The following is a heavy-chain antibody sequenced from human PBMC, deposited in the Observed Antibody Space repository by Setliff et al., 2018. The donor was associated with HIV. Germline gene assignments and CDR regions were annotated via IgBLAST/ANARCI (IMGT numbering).Heavy chain of an antibody. Sequence: PSETLSLTCAVYGGCFSGFPWNWIRQPPGKGLEWIGDINNYGVTLYTSSLAGRVTISVDTSKNQFSLTLKSLTVADTALYFCSRGPTIRGSFTGVVYTAPLPSFDTWSQGSLVTVSS. D-gene: IGHD3-3*01. CDR3: SRGPTIRGSFTGVVYTAPLPSFDT. J-gene: IGHJ4*02. CDR1: GGCFSGFP. CDR2: INNYGVT. V-gene: IGHV4-34*01.